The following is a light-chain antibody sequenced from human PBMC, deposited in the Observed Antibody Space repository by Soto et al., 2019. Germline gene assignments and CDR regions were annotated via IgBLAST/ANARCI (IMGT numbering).Light chain of an antibody. J-gene: IGKJ2*01. V-gene: IGKV3-15*01. CDR1: ESVGSN. CDR2: GAS. Sequence: EIVMTQSPATLSVSPGERATLSYRASESVGSNLAWYQQKPGQAPRLLIHGASKRATGIPARFSGSGSGTEFTLTISSLQSEDFAVYYCQQYYKWPPETFGQGTKVDIK. CDR3: QQYYKWPPET.